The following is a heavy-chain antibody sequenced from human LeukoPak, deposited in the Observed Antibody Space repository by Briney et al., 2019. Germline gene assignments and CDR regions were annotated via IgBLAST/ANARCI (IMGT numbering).Heavy chain of an antibody. V-gene: IGHV3-33*01. CDR3: ARGVWSSSGYYMDV. CDR2: ISYDGTNK. D-gene: IGHD6-6*01. Sequence: PGRSLRLSCAASGFTFTGYGMHWVRPAPGKGLEWVAVISYDGTNKYYADSVKGRFTISRDNSKNTLYLQMNSLRAEDTAVYYCARGVWSSSGYYMDVWGKGTTVTVSS. J-gene: IGHJ6*03. CDR1: GFTFTGYG.